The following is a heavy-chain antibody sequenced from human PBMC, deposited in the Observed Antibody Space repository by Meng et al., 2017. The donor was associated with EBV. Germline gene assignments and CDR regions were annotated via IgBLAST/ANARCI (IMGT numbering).Heavy chain of an antibody. CDR2: INAGNGNT. J-gene: IGHJ5*02. V-gene: IGHV1-3*01. CDR1: GYTFTSYA. D-gene: IGHD2-15*01. Sequence: QVQLVQAGAEVKKPGASVKVSCKASGYTFTSYAMHWVRQAPGQRLEWMGWINAGNGNTKYSQKFQGRVTITRDTSASTAYMELSSLRSEDTPVYYCARRGGVADWFDPWGQGTLVTVSS. CDR3: ARRGGVADWFDP.